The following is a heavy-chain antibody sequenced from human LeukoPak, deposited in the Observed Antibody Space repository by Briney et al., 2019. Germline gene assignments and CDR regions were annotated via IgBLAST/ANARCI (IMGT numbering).Heavy chain of an antibody. V-gene: IGHV3-30-3*01. Sequence: GGSLRLSCAASGFTFSSYAMHWVRQAPGKGLEWVAVISYDGSNKYYADSVKGRFTISRDNSKNTLYLQMNSLRAEDTAVYYCAPDYYDSSGYSPNPDLDYWGQGTLVTVSS. D-gene: IGHD3-22*01. CDR3: APDYYDSSGYSPNPDLDY. J-gene: IGHJ4*02. CDR2: ISYDGSNK. CDR1: GFTFSSYA.